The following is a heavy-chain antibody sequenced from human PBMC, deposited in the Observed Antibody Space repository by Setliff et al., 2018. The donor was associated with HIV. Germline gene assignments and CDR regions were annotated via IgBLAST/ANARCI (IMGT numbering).Heavy chain of an antibody. V-gene: IGHV5-51*01. Sequence: PGESLTISCKGSGYSFTSYWIGWVRQMPGKGLEWMGIIYPGDSDTRYSPSFQGQVTISADKSISTAYLQWSSLKASDTAMYYCARQRSKWELLPFDAFDIWGQGTMVTVSS. D-gene: IGHD1-26*01. J-gene: IGHJ3*02. CDR2: IYPGDSDT. CDR1: GYSFTSYW. CDR3: ARQRSKWELLPFDAFDI.